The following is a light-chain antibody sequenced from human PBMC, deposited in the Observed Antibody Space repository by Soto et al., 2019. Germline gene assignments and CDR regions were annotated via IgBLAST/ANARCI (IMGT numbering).Light chain of an antibody. Sequence: DVVLTQSPLSLRVTLGQPASMSCRSSQSLEYSDGNTFLNWFHQRPGQSPRRLIYQVSNRDSGVPDRFTGSGSGTDFTLRISRVEAEDVGLYFCMQGTHWPWTFGQGTKVEI. CDR3: MQGTHWPWT. J-gene: IGKJ1*01. V-gene: IGKV2-30*01. CDR1: QSLEYSDGNTF. CDR2: QVS.